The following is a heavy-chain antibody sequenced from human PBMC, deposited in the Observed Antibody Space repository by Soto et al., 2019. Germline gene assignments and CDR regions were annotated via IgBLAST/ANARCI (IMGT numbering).Heavy chain of an antibody. D-gene: IGHD6-6*01. CDR1: GGSISSSSYY. J-gene: IGHJ4*02. CDR3: ARRGSSSSRGYFDY. CDR2: IYYSGST. V-gene: IGHV4-39*01. Sequence: QLQLQESGPGLVKPSETLSLTCTVSGGSISSSSYYWGWIRQPPGKGLELIGSIYYSGSTYYNTSLKSRVTISVDTSKNQFSRKLSSVSAADTAVYYCARRGSSSSRGYFDYWGQGTLVTVSS.